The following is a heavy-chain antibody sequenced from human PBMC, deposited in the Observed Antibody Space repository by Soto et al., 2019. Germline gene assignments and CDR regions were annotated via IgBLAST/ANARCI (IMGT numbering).Heavy chain of an antibody. J-gene: IGHJ4*02. CDR1: GFSLSDYY. Sequence: QVQLVESGGGLVAPGGSLRLSCAASGFSLSDYYMSWVRQAPGKGLEWVSYISGSGGDINYADSVRGRFTVSRDNAKNSLYLQMNSLRAEDTAVYYCARDAGRAGSDYWGQGILVTASS. V-gene: IGHV3-11*05. D-gene: IGHD1-1*01. CDR3: ARDAGRAGSDY. CDR2: ISGSGGDI.